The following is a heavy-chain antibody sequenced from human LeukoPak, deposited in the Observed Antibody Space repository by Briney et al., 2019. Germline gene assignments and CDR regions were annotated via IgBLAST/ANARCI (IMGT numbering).Heavy chain of an antibody. CDR3: ARLLYDSSGYSHDY. CDR2: IYSSGTT. Sequence: SETLSLTCTVSGGSMSSYYWSWIRQPPGKGLEWIGYIYSSGTTNYNPSLKSRVTISLDTSKNQFALKLSSVTAADTAVYYCARLLYDSSGYSHDYWGQGTLVTVSS. D-gene: IGHD3-22*01. J-gene: IGHJ4*02. V-gene: IGHV4-4*09. CDR1: GGSMSSYY.